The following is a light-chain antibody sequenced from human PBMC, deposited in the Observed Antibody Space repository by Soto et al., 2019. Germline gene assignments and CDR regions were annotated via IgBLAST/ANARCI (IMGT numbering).Light chain of an antibody. V-gene: IGKV3-11*01. Sequence: EIVLTQSPATLSLSPGERATLSCRASQSVSTSLAWYQLRPGQAPRLLIYDVSNRATGIPARFSGSGSGTDFTLTISRLEPEDFAVYSCQQRRNWPPTFGGGTKVEIK. CDR1: QSVSTS. CDR3: QQRRNWPPT. J-gene: IGKJ4*01. CDR2: DVS.